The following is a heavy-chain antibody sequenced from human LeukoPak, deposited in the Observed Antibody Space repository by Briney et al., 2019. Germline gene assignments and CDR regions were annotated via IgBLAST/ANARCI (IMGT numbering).Heavy chain of an antibody. CDR1: GFTFSSYS. V-gene: IGHV3-21*01. D-gene: IGHD6-13*01. J-gene: IGHJ4*02. CDR3: ARSSSSWSQNFDY. CDR2: ISSSSSYI. Sequence: PGGSLRLSCAASGFTFSSYSMNWVRQAPGKGLEWVSSISSSSSYIYYADSVKGRFTISRDNAKNSLYLQMNSLRAEDTAVYYCARSSSSWSQNFDYWGQGTLVTVPS.